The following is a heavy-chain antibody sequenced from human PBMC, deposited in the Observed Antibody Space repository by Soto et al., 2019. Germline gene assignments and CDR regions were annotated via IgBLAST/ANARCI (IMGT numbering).Heavy chain of an antibody. V-gene: IGHV3-21*01. Sequence: PGGSLRLSCAASGFTFSSYSMNWVRQAPGKGLEWVSSISSSSSYIYYADSVKGRFTISRDNAKNSLYLQMNSLRAEDTAVYYCARDMTGLLFIGYWGQGTLVTVSS. D-gene: IGHD2-15*01. CDR3: ARDMTGLLFIGY. CDR1: GFTFSSYS. J-gene: IGHJ4*02. CDR2: ISSSSSYI.